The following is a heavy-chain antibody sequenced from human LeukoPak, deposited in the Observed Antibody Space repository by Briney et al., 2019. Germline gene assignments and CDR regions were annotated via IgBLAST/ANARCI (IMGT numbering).Heavy chain of an antibody. V-gene: IGHV3-48*01. D-gene: IGHD6-13*01. CDR3: AAASAFSSSWRS. CDR1: GLSFSSYN. CDR2: ITANNTTK. J-gene: IGHJ5*02. Sequence: GGSLRLSCTASGLSFSSYNTNWVRQAPGKGPEWVAYITANNTTKYYADSVKGRFTISRDNAKESLFLQMNSLRAEDTAVYYCAAASAFSSSWRSWGQGTVVTVSS.